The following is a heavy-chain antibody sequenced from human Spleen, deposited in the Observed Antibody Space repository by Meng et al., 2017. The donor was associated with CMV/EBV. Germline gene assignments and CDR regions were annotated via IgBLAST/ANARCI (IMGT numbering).Heavy chain of an antibody. CDR1: GYTFTAYY. J-gene: IGHJ4*02. CDR2: INPHNGDT. D-gene: IGHD3-10*01. CDR3: ARDYAGAGSSYFEY. Sequence: KSSGYTFTAYYIHLVRQAPGQGLEWMGWINPHNGDTDYAEKFQGRVTLTRDTAITTVHMDLGSLTSDDTAVYYCARDYAGAGSSYFEYWGQGTLVTVSS. V-gene: IGHV1-2*02.